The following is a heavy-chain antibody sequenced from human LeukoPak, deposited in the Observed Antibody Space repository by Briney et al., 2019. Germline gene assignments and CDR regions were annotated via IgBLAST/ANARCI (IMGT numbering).Heavy chain of an antibody. CDR3: ARHEKLGQFDY. CDR2: VYYSGSA. CDR1: CGSISSYY. V-gene: IGHV4-59*08. Sequence: PSETLSLTCTVSCGSISSYYWSWIRQPPGKGLEWIGYVYYSGSANYNPSLKSRVTITVDTSKNQFSLKLSSVTAADTAVYYCARHEKLGQFDYWGQGTLVTVSS. D-gene: IGHD3-10*01. J-gene: IGHJ4*02.